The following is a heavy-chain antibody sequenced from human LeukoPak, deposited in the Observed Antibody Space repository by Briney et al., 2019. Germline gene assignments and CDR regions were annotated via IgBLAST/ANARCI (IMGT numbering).Heavy chain of an antibody. V-gene: IGHV4-30-4*08. J-gene: IGHJ4*02. D-gene: IGHD3-22*01. Sequence: SETLSLTCTVSGGSISSGDYYWSWIRQPPGKGLEWIGYIYHSGSTYYNPCLKSRVTISVDTSKNQFSLKLSSVTAADTAVYYCARLVVVITQFDYWGQGTLVTVSS. CDR3: ARLVVVITQFDY. CDR1: GGSISSGDYY. CDR2: IYHSGST.